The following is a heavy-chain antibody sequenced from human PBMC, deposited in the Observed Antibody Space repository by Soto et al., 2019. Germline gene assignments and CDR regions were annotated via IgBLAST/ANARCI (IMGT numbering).Heavy chain of an antibody. Sequence: LRLSCDASGFTFSTNAMNWVRQAPGKGLEWVSAISGSVGSTYYSDSVKGRFTTSIDNSKNTLYLQMNSLRAEDTAVYYCAKVVNYLNMPDDAFDIWGQGTMVTVSS. CDR2: ISGSVGST. V-gene: IGHV3-23*01. D-gene: IGHD1-7*01. J-gene: IGHJ3*02. CDR1: GFTFSTNA. CDR3: AKVVNYLNMPDDAFDI.